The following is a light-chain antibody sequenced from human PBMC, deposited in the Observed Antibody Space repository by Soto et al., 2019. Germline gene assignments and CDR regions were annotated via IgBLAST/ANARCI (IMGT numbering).Light chain of an antibody. CDR3: SSYTSSTTNYV. J-gene: IGLJ7*01. V-gene: IGLV2-14*01. CDR1: SSDVGGYNY. CDR2: EVS. Sequence: QSVLTQPASVSGSPGQSITISCTGTSSDVGGYNYVSWYQQHPGKAPKLMIYEVSTRPSGISNRFSGSKSGNTASLTISGLQAEDEADYYCSSYTSSTTNYVFGIGTQLTVL.